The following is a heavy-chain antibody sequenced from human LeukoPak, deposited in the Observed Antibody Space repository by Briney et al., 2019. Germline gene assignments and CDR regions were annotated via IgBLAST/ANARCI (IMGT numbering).Heavy chain of an antibody. CDR3: AKDLSGSYYGPGICDY. CDR1: GGSFSGYY. D-gene: IGHD1-26*01. Sequence: KPSETLSLTCAVYGGSFSGYYWSWIRQPPGKGLEWIGEINHSGSTNYNPSLKSRVTISVDTSKNQFSLKLSSVTAADTAVYYCAKDLSGSYYGPGICDYWGQGTLVTVSS. V-gene: IGHV4-34*01. J-gene: IGHJ4*02. CDR2: INHSGST.